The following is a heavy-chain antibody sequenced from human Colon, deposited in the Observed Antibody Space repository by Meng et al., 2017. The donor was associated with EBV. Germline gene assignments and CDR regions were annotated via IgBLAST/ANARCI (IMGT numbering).Heavy chain of an antibody. J-gene: IGHJ4*02. D-gene: IGHD4-17*01. V-gene: IGHV4-4*02. CDR3: AREDDYGDYVAY. CDR1: GASITSDNDW. CDR2: VYHDGST. Sequence: VQLHESGPVLVRPSGTLALICDVSGASITSDNDWWSWVRQPPGKALEWLGEVYHDGSTNYSPSVQSRVTISMDKSKNQFSLKLTSVNAADTAVYYCAREDDYGDYVAYWGQGILVTVSS.